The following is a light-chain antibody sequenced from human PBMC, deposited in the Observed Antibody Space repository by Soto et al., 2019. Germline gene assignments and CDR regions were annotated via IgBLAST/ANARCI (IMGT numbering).Light chain of an antibody. CDR3: QQYSNRPPDT. CDR1: QSVNSN. CDR2: GAS. Sequence: EIVMTQSPATLSVSPGERATLSCRASQSVNSNLAWYQQKPGQAPRLLIYGASTRVAGIPARFSGSGSGTEFSLTISSLQSEDFAVYYCQQYSNRPPDTFGQGTKLEIK. J-gene: IGKJ2*01. V-gene: IGKV3-15*01.